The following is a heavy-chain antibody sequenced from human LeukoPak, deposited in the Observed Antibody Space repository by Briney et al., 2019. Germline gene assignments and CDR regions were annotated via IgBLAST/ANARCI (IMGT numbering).Heavy chain of an antibody. J-gene: IGHJ4*02. CDR1: GYSISSGYY. Sequence: PSETLSLTCAVSGYSISSGYYWDWIRQPPGKGLEWIGTIYHSGTTYYNPSLKSRATISVDTSKNQFSLKLSSVTAADTAVYYCARMYSSSWYLNYWGQGTLVTVSS. V-gene: IGHV4-38-2*01. CDR3: ARMYSSSWYLNY. D-gene: IGHD6-13*01. CDR2: IYHSGTT.